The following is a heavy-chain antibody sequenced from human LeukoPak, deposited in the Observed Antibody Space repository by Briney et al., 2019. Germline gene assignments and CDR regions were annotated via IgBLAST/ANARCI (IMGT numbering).Heavy chain of an antibody. V-gene: IGHV4-34*01. CDR2: INHSGST. J-gene: IGHJ4*02. CDR1: GGSFSGYY. Sequence: SETLSLTCAVYGGSFSGYYWSWIRQPPGKGLEWIGEINHSGSTNYNPSLKSRVTISVDTSKNQFSLKLSSVTAADTAVYYCVRGRTWLFYYFDYWGQGTLVTVSS. CDR3: VRGRTWLFYYFDY. D-gene: IGHD3-22*01.